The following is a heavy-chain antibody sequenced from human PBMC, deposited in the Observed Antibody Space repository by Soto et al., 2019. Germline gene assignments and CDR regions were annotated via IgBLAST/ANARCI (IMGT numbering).Heavy chain of an antibody. J-gene: IGHJ2*01. Sequence: ASVKVSFKASGYTFTDYYMHWVRQAPGQGLEWMGWINPNSGDSNYAQKFQGRVTMTRDTSISTASMELNRLRSDDTAIYYCARAHGYNYNGYFDLWGRGTLVTVSS. V-gene: IGHV1-2*02. CDR2: INPNSGDS. D-gene: IGHD5-12*01. CDR3: ARAHGYNYNGYFDL. CDR1: GYTFTDYY.